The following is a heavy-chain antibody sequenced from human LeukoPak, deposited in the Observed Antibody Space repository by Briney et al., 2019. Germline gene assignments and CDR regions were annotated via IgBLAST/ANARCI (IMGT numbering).Heavy chain of an antibody. V-gene: IGHV1-2*06. Sequence: ASVKVSCKASGYTFTSYYMHWVRQAPGQGLEWMGRINPNSGGTNYAQKFQGRVTMTRDTSISTAYMELSRLRSDDTAVYYCARLVVPAAMAMAVDYWGQGTLVTVSS. CDR2: INPNSGGT. D-gene: IGHD2-2*01. CDR1: GYTFTSYY. J-gene: IGHJ4*02. CDR3: ARLVVPAAMAMAVDY.